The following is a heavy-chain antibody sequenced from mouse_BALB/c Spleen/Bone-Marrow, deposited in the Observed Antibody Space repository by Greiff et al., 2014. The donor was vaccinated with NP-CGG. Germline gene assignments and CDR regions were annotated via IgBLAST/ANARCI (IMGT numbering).Heavy chain of an antibody. CDR1: GDSITNAY. CDR2: ISYSGNT. J-gene: IGHJ2*01. CDR3: ARGTGYYFDY. D-gene: IGHD3-3*01. Sequence: EVQLQQSGPSLAKPSQTLSLTCSVTGDSITNAYWNWIRKFPGNKIDYMGYISYSGNTYYNPSLKSRISITRDTSKNQFYLQLNSVTTEDTATYFCARGTGYYFDYWGQGTTLTVSS. V-gene: IGHV3-8*02.